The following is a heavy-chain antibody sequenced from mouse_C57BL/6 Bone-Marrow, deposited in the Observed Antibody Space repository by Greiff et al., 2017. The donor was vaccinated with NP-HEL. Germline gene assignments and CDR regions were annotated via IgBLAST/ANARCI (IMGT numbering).Heavy chain of an antibody. J-gene: IGHJ3*01. D-gene: IGHD2-4*01. CDR3: TRFYYDTDRFAY. Sequence: EVQLQQSGTVLARPGASVKMSCKTSGYTFTSYWMHWVKQRPGQGLEWIGAIYPGTSDTSYNQKFKGKAKLTAVTSSSTAYMELSSLTSEDSAVYYCTRFYYDTDRFAYWGQGTLVTVSA. CDR1: GYTFTSYW. V-gene: IGHV1-5*01. CDR2: IYPGTSDT.